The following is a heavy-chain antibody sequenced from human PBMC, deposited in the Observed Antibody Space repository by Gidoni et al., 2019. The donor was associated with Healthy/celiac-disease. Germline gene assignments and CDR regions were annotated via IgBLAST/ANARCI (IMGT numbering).Heavy chain of an antibody. CDR3: AKDLLRSGSYLDPNWFDP. V-gene: IGHV3-23*01. Sequence: EVQLLESGGGLVQPGGSLRLSCAASGFTFRSYAMSWVRQAPGKGLEWVSAISGSGGSTYYADSVKGRFTISRDNSKNTLYLQMNSLRAEDTAVYYCAKDLLRSGSYLDPNWFDPWGQGTLVTVSS. D-gene: IGHD1-26*01. CDR2: ISGSGGST. J-gene: IGHJ5*02. CDR1: GFTFRSYA.